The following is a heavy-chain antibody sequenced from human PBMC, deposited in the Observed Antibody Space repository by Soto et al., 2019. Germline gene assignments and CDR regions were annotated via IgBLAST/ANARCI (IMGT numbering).Heavy chain of an antibody. Sequence: PGGSLRLSCASSGCTFSSYSMNWVRQAPGKGLEWVSYISSSSSTIYYADSVKGRFTISRDNAKNSLYLQMNSLRAEDTAVYYCARYAYGDYVPPGYWYFDLWGRGTLVTVSS. CDR1: GCTFSSYS. CDR3: ARYAYGDYVPPGYWYFDL. V-gene: IGHV3-48*01. J-gene: IGHJ2*01. CDR2: ISSSSSTI. D-gene: IGHD4-17*01.